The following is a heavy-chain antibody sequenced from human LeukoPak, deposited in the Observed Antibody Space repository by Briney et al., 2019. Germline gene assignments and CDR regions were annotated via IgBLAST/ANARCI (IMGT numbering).Heavy chain of an antibody. CDR3: AREFRVVAPTQGDEY. D-gene: IGHD2-21*01. CDR2: MDPNNGNT. CDR1: GYTFTSYD. V-gene: IGHV1-8*01. Sequence: GASVKVSCKASGYTFTSYDISWVRQATGQGLEWMGWMDPNNGNTGYAQKFQGRVTMTRDTSINTAYMELSSLRAEDTAVYYCAREFRVVAPTQGDEYWGQGTLVTVSS. J-gene: IGHJ4*02.